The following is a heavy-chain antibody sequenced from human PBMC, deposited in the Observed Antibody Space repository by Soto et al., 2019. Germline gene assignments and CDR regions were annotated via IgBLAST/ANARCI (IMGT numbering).Heavy chain of an antibody. CDR1: GFTFSNYS. D-gene: IGHD3-10*01. CDR2: ISSSSSYI. CDR3: ARDRWLLWFGELLSYYYGMDV. Sequence: EVQLVESGGGLVKPGGSLRLSCAASGFTFSNYSMNWVRQAPGKGLEWVSSISSSSSYIYYADSVKGRFTISRDNAKNALYLQMNSLGAEDTAVYDCARDRWLLWFGELLSYYYGMDVWGQGTTVTVSS. J-gene: IGHJ6*02. V-gene: IGHV3-21*01.